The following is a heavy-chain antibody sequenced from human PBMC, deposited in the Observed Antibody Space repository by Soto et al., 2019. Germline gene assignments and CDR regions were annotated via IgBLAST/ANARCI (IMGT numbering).Heavy chain of an antibody. D-gene: IGHD2-15*01. J-gene: IGHJ6*02. Sequence: QVQLVQSGAEVKKPGASVKVSCKASGYTFTSYAMHWVRQAPGQRLEWMGWINAGNGNTKYSQKFQGRVTITRDTSASTAYMELSSLRSEDTAVYYCASSVYCSGGSCYSGVGYYYYGMDVWGQGTTVTVSS. CDR2: INAGNGNT. CDR1: GYTFTSYA. CDR3: ASSVYCSGGSCYSGVGYYYYGMDV. V-gene: IGHV1-3*01.